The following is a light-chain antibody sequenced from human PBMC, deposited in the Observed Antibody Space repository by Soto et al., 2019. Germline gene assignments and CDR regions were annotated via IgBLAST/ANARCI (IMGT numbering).Light chain of an antibody. CDR3: GTWDSSLSAVV. CDR2: DND. CDR1: SSNIGNQY. V-gene: IGLV1-51*01. Sequence: QSVLTQPPSVSAAPGQKVTISCSGSSSNIGNQYVCWYQQLPGTAPKLLIYDNDKRPSGIPDRFSGSKSGTSATLGITGLQTGDEADYYCGTWDSSLSAVVFGGGTTLTVL. J-gene: IGLJ2*01.